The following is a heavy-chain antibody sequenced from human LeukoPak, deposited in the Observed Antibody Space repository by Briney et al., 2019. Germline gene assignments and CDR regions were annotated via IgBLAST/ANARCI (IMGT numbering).Heavy chain of an antibody. V-gene: IGHV3-7*01. CDR1: GFTFSSYW. D-gene: IGHD3-3*01. CDR3: ARVSELYDFWSGYSTNYFDY. Sequence: GGSLRLSCAASGFTFSSYWMSWVRQAPGKGLEWVANIKQDGSEKYYVDSVKGRFTISRDNAKNSLYLQMNSLRAEDTAVYYCARVSELYDFWSGYSTNYFDYWGQGTLVTVSS. J-gene: IGHJ4*02. CDR2: IKQDGSEK.